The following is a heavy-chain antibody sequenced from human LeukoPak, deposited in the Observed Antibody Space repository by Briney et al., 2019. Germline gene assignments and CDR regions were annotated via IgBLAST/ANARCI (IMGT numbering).Heavy chain of an antibody. V-gene: IGHV4-34*01. D-gene: IGHD1-14*01. CDR2: INHSGST. CDR3: ARRKGYYMDV. J-gene: IGHJ6*03. Sequence: SETLSHTCAVYGGSFSGYYWSWIRQPPGKGLEWIGEINHSGSTNYNPSLKSRVTISVDTSKNQFSLKLSSVTAADTAVYYCARRKGYYMDVWGKGTTVTVSS. CDR1: GGSFSGYY.